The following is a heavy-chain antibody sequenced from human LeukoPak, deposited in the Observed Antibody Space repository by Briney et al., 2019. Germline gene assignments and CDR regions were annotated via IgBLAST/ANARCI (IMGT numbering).Heavy chain of an antibody. J-gene: IGHJ4*02. CDR2: IYHSGST. D-gene: IGHD3-10*01. CDR3: AEGKRGYFDY. V-gene: IGHV4-34*01. Sequence: SETLSLTCAVYGGSFSGYYWGWIRQPPGKGLEWIGSIYHSGSTYYDPSLKSRVTISVDTSKNQFSLKLSSVTAADTAVYYCAEGKRGYFDYWGQGTLVTVSS. CDR1: GGSFSGYY.